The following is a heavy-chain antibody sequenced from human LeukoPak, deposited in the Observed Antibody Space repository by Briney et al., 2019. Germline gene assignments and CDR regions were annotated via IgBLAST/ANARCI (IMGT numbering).Heavy chain of an antibody. J-gene: IGHJ4*02. Sequence: SETLSLTCTVPGGSISSYYWSWIRQPPGKGLEWIGYIYYSGSTNYNPSLKSRVTISVDTSKNQFSLKLSSVTAADTAVYYCARDGGSSPLDYWGQGTLVTVSS. CDR2: IYYSGST. CDR3: ARDGGSSPLDY. V-gene: IGHV4-59*01. CDR1: GGSISSYY. D-gene: IGHD2-15*01.